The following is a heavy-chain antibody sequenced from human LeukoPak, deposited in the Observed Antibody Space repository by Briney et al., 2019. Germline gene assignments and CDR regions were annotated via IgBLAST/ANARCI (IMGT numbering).Heavy chain of an antibody. CDR1: GFAYSSYS. Sequence: GGALRLSCAASGFAYSSYSMNWVHQAPGKALEWVSSISSSSSYIYYADSVKGRFTISRDNAKNSLYLQMNSLRAEDTAVYYCARGQYSSSWMGDYWGQGTLVTVSS. V-gene: IGHV3-21*01. D-gene: IGHD6-6*01. CDR3: ARGQYSSSWMGDY. J-gene: IGHJ4*02. CDR2: ISSSSSYI.